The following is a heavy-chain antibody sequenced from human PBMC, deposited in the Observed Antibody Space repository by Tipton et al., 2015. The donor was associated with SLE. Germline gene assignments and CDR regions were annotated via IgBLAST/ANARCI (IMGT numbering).Heavy chain of an antibody. J-gene: IGHJ6*02. D-gene: IGHD6-19*01. CDR2: IYTSGST. Sequence: TLSLTCTVSGGSISSHYWSWIRQPPGKGLEWIGYIYTSGSTNYNPSLKSRVTISVDTSKNQFSLKLSSVTAADTAVYYCARDHQKAVAGKDYYYGRDVWGQGTTVTVSS. V-gene: IGHV4-59*11. CDR3: ARDHQKAVAGKDYYYGRDV. CDR1: GGSISSHY.